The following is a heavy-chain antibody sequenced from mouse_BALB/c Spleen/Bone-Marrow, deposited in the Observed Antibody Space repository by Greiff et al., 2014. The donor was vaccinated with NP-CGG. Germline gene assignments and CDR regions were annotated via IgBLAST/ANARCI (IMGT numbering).Heavy chain of an antibody. CDR2: SNPDNDGT. CDR3: AREDYGSSPYYFDY. CDR1: GYTFTSYV. D-gene: IGHD1-1*01. Sequence: VQLQQPGPEVVKPGASVKMSCKASGYTFTSYVMHWVKQKPGQGLEWIGYSNPDNDGTKYNEKFKGKATLTSDKSSSTAYMELSSLTPEDSAVYYCAREDYGSSPYYFDYWGQGTTLTVSS. V-gene: IGHV1-14*01. J-gene: IGHJ2*01.